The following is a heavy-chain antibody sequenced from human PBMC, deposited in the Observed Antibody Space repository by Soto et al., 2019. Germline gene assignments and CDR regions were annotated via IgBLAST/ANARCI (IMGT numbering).Heavy chain of an antibody. CDR3: ATSMGRGGNDY. CDR2: IKTDGSEK. V-gene: IGHV3-7*05. CDR1: GFTFSDNW. D-gene: IGHD3-10*01. J-gene: IGHJ4*02. Sequence: ESGGGLVPPGGSLRLSCAASGFTFSDNWMSWVRQAPGKGLECVANIKTDGSEKYYVDPVKGRFTISRDNAKNSLYLQMNSLRAEDTAVYYCATSMGRGGNDYWGQGTLVAVSS.